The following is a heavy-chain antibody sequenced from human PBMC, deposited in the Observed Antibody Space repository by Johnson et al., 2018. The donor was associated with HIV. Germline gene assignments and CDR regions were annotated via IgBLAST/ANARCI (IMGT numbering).Heavy chain of an antibody. D-gene: IGHD7-27*01. J-gene: IGHJ3*02. V-gene: IGHV3-33*06. CDR1: GFTFSSSG. CDR3: AKDRNWGRLFDGVDI. Sequence: QVHLVESGGRVVQPERSLRLSCAASGFTFSSSGMLWVRQAPGKGLEWVAVIWYDGTNEYSADSVKGRFTISRDNSKNTLYLQMNSLRAEDTAVYYCAKDRNWGRLFDGVDICGRGTMVTVSS. CDR2: IWYDGTNE.